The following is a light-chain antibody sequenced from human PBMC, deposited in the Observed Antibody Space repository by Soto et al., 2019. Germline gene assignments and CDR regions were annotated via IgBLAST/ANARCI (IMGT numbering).Light chain of an antibody. CDR1: SRDVSGYNY. J-gene: IGLJ3*02. Sequence: QAALTQPRSVSGSPGQTVTISCTGTSRDVSGYNYVSWYQQHPGKAPKLMIYDVSKRPSGIPDRFSGSKSGNTASLTLSGVQAEDEAEYYCCSYAGRYSVFGGGTKLTVL. CDR3: CSYAGRYSV. CDR2: DVS. V-gene: IGLV2-11*01.